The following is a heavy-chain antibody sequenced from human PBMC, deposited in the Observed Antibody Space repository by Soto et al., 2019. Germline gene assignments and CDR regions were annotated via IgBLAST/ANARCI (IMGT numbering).Heavy chain of an antibody. J-gene: IGHJ4*02. Sequence: QVQLVQSGAEEQKPGSSVKVSCKASGGTFSSSGISWVRQAPGQGLEWMGGIIPIFGTARYAQRFQGRVTITADESTSTAYMELSSLRSDDTAVYYCARAFGHGPCSGGSCYTLDHWCQGTLVLVSS. CDR1: GGTFSSSG. V-gene: IGHV1-69*01. CDR3: ARAFGHGPCSGGSCYTLDH. D-gene: IGHD2-15*01. CDR2: IIPIFGTA.